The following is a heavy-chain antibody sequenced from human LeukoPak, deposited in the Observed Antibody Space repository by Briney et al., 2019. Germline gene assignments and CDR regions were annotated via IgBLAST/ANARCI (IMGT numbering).Heavy chain of an antibody. CDR2: ISSSSSYI. Sequence: GGSLRLSCAASGFTFSSYSMNWVPQAPGKGLEWVSSISSSSSYIYYADSVKGRFTISRDNAKNSMYLQMNSLRAEDTAVYYCARDPNSYGLWYFDYWGQGTLVTVSS. CDR1: GFTFSSYS. J-gene: IGHJ4*02. CDR3: ARDPNSYGLWYFDY. D-gene: IGHD5-18*01. V-gene: IGHV3-21*01.